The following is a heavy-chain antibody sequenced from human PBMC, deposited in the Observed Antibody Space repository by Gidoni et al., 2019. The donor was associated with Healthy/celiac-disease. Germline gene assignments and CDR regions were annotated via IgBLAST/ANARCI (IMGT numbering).Heavy chain of an antibody. J-gene: IGHJ4*02. D-gene: IGHD5-12*01. Sequence: QFQLVQSGSELKKPGASVKVSCRASGYIFTDYAMHWVRQDPGQGLEWMGWIKTNTGKPTYAQGFTGRLVFSLDNSGTTAYLQISSLKAEDTAMYYCARDPGGYDSNWGQGTPVTVAS. CDR3: ARDPGGYDSN. CDR1: GYIFTDYA. CDR2: IKTNTGKP. V-gene: IGHV7-4-1*02.